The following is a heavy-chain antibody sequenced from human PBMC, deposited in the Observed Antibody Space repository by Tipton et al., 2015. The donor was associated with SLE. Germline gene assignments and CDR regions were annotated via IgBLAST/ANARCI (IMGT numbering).Heavy chain of an antibody. D-gene: IGHD2-8*02. J-gene: IGHJ4*02. Sequence: SLRLSCTASGFTFGDYAMGWFRQAPGKGLEWVGFIRSKASGGTTEYAASVKGRFTISRDDSKSIAYLQMNSLKTEDTVVYYCTTQVKSGGGGYWGQGTLVTVSS. CDR3: TTQVKSGGGGY. CDR2: IRSKASGGTT. CDR1: GFTFGDYA. V-gene: IGHV3-49*03.